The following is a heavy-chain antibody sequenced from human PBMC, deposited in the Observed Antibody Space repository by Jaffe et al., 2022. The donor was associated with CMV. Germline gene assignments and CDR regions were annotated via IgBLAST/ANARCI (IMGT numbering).Heavy chain of an antibody. V-gene: IGHV4-34*01. CDR1: GGSFSGYY. CDR2: INHVGST. Sequence: QVQLEQWGAGLLKPSETLSLTCGVSGGSFSGYYWSWIRQSPGKGLEWIGEINHVGSTVHNPSLTSRLTISVDTSKNQFSLKLRSVTAADAAVYYCARMTTVTAKYEFYFDYWGPGTLVTVSS. D-gene: IGHD4-17*01. J-gene: IGHJ4*02. CDR3: ARMTTVTAKYEFYFDY.